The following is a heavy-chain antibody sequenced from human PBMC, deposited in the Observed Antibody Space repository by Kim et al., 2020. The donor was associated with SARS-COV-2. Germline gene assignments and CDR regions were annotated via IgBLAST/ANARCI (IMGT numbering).Heavy chain of an antibody. Sequence: GGSLRLSCAASGFTFSSYAMSWVRQAPGKGLEWVSTIGGSSGNTYYADSVRGRFTISRDNSKNTLYLQMNSLRAEDTAVYYCAKRGYCTSTRCFYYFDYWGQGTLVTVSS. CDR3: AKRGYCTSTRCFYYFDY. J-gene: IGHJ4*02. CDR2: IGGSSGNT. D-gene: IGHD2-2*01. V-gene: IGHV3-23*01. CDR1: GFTFSSYA.